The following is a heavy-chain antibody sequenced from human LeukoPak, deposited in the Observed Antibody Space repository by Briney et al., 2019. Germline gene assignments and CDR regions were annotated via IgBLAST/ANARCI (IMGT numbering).Heavy chain of an antibody. D-gene: IGHD2-21*01. CDR3: ARNSLYCVGDCYEVFDS. CDR1: GFAFSSHS. V-gene: IGHV3-48*01. Sequence: GGSLRLSCAGAGFAFSSHSMNWVRQAPGKGLEWVSYISSSGNVIYYADSVRGRFTVSRDIAKNSLFLQMNNLRAEDTAVYYYARNSLYCVGDCYEVFDSWGQGSLVTVSS. CDR2: ISSSGNVI. J-gene: IGHJ4*02.